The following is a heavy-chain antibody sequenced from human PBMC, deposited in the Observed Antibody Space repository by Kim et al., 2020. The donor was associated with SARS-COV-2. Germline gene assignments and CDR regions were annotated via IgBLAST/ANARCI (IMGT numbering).Heavy chain of an antibody. CDR3: AKSRVVGAPDFDY. CDR1: GFTFSNYA. J-gene: IGHJ4*02. Sequence: GGSLRLSCTASGFTFSNYAMSWVRLAPGKGLEWVSLISGGGGTTYNADSVKGRFTISRDNSRNTVYLQMNSLGADDTAVYYCAKSRVVGAPDFDYWGQGT. CDR2: ISGGGGTT. D-gene: IGHD1-26*01. V-gene: IGHV3-23*01.